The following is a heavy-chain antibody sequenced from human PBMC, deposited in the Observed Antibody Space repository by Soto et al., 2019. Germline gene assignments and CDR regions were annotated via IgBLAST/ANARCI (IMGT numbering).Heavy chain of an antibody. D-gene: IGHD2-15*01. Sequence: SETLSLTCTVSGGSISSDSFYWAWIRQPPGKGLEWIGIIYYSGDTYYNPSLAGRLTMSVDTSNQFSLTLRSVTAADTALYYCERKQPQRYCSGGTCRPAYGMDVWCQGTTVTVSS. V-gene: IGHV4-39*01. CDR1: GGSISSDSFY. CDR2: IYYSGDT. CDR3: ERKQPQRYCSGGTCRPAYGMDV. J-gene: IGHJ6*02.